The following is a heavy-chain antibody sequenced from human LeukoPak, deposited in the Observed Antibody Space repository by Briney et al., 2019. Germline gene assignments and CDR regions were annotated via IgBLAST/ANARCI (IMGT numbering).Heavy chain of an antibody. Sequence: GGSLRLSCAASGFTFSIYAMSWVRQAPGKGLEWVSGISGSGGSTSYADSVKGRFTISRDNSKNTLYLQMNSLRAEDTAVYYCAKDSWKADRGYWGQGTLVIVSS. CDR3: AKDSWKADRGY. J-gene: IGHJ4*02. CDR2: ISGSGGST. D-gene: IGHD1-1*01. V-gene: IGHV3-23*01. CDR1: GFTFSIYA.